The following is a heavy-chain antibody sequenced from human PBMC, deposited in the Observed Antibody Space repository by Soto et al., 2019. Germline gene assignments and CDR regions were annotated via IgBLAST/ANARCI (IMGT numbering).Heavy chain of an antibody. Sequence: GVPLSLSCTVAGLTFGNHSMNWVHQAPGKGLEWVSSISSSSSYIYYADSVKGRFTISRDNAKNSLYLQMNSLRAEDTAVYYCARDPDWLNSFDSWGHGTTVTVSS. CDR2: ISSSSSYI. CDR1: GLTFGNHS. V-gene: IGHV3-21*01. CDR3: ARDPDWLNSFDS. J-gene: IGHJ3*02. D-gene: IGHD3-9*01.